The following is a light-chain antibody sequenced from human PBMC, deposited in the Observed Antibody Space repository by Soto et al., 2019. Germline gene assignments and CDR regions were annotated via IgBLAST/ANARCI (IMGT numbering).Light chain of an antibody. Sequence: EIVLTQSPGTLSLSPGERAPLSCRASQSVSSSYLAWSQQNPGQATRLLIYGASSRATGIPARFSGSGSGTNFTLTISRLEPEDFAVYYCQQYGSSLLTFGGGTKVDIK. J-gene: IGKJ4*01. CDR2: GAS. CDR3: QQYGSSLLT. CDR1: QSVSSSY. V-gene: IGKV3-20*01.